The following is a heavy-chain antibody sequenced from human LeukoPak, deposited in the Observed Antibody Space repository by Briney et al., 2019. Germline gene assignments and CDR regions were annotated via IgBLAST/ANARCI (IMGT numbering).Heavy chain of an antibody. D-gene: IGHD3-10*01. V-gene: IGHV3-48*01. CDR2: ISSSSSTI. CDR3: ARSYGSGSLSLDY. J-gene: IGHJ4*02. Sequence: SGGSLRLSCAASGFTFSSYSMNWVRQAPGKGLEWVSYISSSSSTIYYADSVKGRFIITRDNAKNSLYLQMNSLRAEDTAVYYCARSYGSGSLSLDYWGQGTLVTVSS. CDR1: GFTFSSYS.